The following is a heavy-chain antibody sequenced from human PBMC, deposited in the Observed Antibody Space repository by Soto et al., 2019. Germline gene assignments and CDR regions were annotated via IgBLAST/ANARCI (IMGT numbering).Heavy chain of an antibody. D-gene: IGHD3-3*01. CDR3: ARSDFWSGIRRYHYGMDV. CDR2: ISYDGSNK. V-gene: IGHV3-30-3*01. CDR1: GFTFSSYA. Sequence: GGSLRLSCAASGFTFSSYAMHWVRQAPGKGLEWVAVISYDGSNKYYADSVKGRFTISRDNSKNTLYLQMNSLRAEDTAVYYCARSDFWSGIRRYHYGMDVWGQGTTVTVSS. J-gene: IGHJ6*02.